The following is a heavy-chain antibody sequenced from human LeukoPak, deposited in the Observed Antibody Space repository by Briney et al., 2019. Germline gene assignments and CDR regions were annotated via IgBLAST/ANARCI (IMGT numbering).Heavy chain of an antibody. CDR1: GGTFSSYA. V-gene: IGHV1-69*04. D-gene: IGHD3-22*01. J-gene: IGHJ4*02. CDR3: ARVFGDSSGYYYYFDY. Sequence: SVKVSCKASGGTFSSYAISWVRQAPGQGLEWVGRIIPILGIANYAQKFQGRVTITADKSTSTAYMELSSLRSEDTAVYYCARVFGDSSGYYYYFDYWGQGTLVTVSS. CDR2: IIPILGIA.